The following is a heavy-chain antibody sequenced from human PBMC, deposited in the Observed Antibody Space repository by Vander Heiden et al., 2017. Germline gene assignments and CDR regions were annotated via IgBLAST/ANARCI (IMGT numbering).Heavy chain of an antibody. V-gene: IGHV3-23*01. CDR2: IGGSGDNT. Sequence: EVQLLESGGGLVQPGGSLRLSCAASGFTFTNNAMAWVRQAPGRGLEWVSTIGGSGDNTYYADSVKGRFTISRDNSKNTLYLRMNSLRGEDTAVYYCAKSAGFFDYWGQGTLVTVSS. J-gene: IGHJ4*02. CDR3: AKSAGFFDY. D-gene: IGHD6-13*01. CDR1: GFTFTNNA.